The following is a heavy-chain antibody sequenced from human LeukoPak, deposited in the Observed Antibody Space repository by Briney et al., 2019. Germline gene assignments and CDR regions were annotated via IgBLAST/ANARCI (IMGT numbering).Heavy chain of an antibody. CDR3: ASTKLGQGYFQH. V-gene: IGHV3-11*04. D-gene: IGHD1-1*01. CDR2: ISSSGSIT. CDR1: GFTFSDSY. J-gene: IGHJ1*01. Sequence: GGSLRLSCAASGFTFSDSYMTWIRQAPGKGLEWVSYISSSGSITYYADSVKGRFTISRDNAKNSLYLQMNSLRAEDTAVYYCASTKLGQGYFQHWGQGTLVTVSS.